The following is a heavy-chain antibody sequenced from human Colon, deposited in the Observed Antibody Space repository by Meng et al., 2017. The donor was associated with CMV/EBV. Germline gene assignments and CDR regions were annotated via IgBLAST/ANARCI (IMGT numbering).Heavy chain of an antibody. Sequence: GGSLRLSCAASGFTFSSYGMHWVRQTPGKGLEWVAFILFDGSDKYYADSVKGRFTISRDNSKNTLYLQMNSLRAEDTAVYYCAKGIGYCTYGVCSGMDYWGQGTLVTVSS. CDR3: AKGIGYCTYGVCSGMDY. V-gene: IGHV3-30*02. D-gene: IGHD2-8*01. CDR1: GFTFSSYG. J-gene: IGHJ4*02. CDR2: ILFDGSDK.